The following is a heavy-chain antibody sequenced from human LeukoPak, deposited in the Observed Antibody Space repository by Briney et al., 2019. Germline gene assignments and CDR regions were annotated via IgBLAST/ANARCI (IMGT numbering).Heavy chain of an antibody. D-gene: IGHD3-22*01. Sequence: SETLSLTSTVSGGSISSYYWSWIRQPPGKGLEWIGYIYYSGSTNYNPSLKSRVTISVDTSKNQFSLKLSSVTAADTAVYYCARGRYYDSSGYYYHDYWGQGTLVTVSS. CDR1: GGSISSYY. CDR3: ARGRYYDSSGYYYHDY. V-gene: IGHV4-59*01. CDR2: IYYSGST. J-gene: IGHJ4*02.